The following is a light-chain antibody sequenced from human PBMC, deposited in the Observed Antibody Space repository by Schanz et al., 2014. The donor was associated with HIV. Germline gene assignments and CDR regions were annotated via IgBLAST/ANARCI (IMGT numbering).Light chain of an antibody. CDR1: SSNIGAGYD. CDR2: VNI. V-gene: IGLV1-40*01. CDR3: AAWDDSLKAWV. Sequence: QSVLTQPPSVSGAPGQRVTISCTGGSSNIGAGYDVHWYQHRPGTTPKLLIYVNINRPSGVPDRFSGSKSGTSASLAISGLQSEDEAHYYCAAWDDSLKAWVFGGGTKLTVL. J-gene: IGLJ3*02.